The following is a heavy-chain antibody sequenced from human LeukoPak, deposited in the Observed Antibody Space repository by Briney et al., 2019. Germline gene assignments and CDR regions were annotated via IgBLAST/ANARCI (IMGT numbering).Heavy chain of an antibody. Sequence: SETLSLTCTVSGGSISSYYWSWIRQPPGKGLEWIGYIYYSGSTNYNPSLKSRVTISVDTSKNQFSLKLSSVTAADTAVYYCARHTFDYGDDYFFDYWGQGTLVTVSS. J-gene: IGHJ4*02. CDR1: GGSISSYY. CDR3: ARHTFDYGDDYFFDY. D-gene: IGHD4-17*01. CDR2: IYYSGST. V-gene: IGHV4-59*01.